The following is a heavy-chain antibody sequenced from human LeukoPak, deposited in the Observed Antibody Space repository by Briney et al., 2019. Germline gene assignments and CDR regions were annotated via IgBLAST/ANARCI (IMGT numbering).Heavy chain of an antibody. Sequence: GGSLRLSCAASGFTFSSYSMNWVRQAPGKGLEWISSISNGSSYIHYVDSVKGRFTISRDNAKNSLYLQINSLREEDMAVYYCARDRGSAIGLTAEYFHHWGQGTLVTVSS. CDR3: ARDRGSAIGLTAEYFHH. D-gene: IGHD3-10*01. CDR2: ISNGSSYI. CDR1: GFTFSSYS. V-gene: IGHV3-21*01. J-gene: IGHJ1*01.